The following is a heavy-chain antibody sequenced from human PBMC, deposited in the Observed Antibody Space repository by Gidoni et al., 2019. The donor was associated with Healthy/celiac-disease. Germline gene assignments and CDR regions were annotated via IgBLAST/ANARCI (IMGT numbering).Heavy chain of an antibody. CDR3: ASGGGPRLRWDAFDI. CDR1: GFTFSSYA. CDR2: ISYDGSNK. D-gene: IGHD4-17*01. J-gene: IGHJ3*02. Sequence: QVQLVESGGGVVQPGRSLRLSCAASGFTFSSYAMHWVRQAPGKGLEWVAVISYDGSNKYYADSVKGRFTISRDNSKNTLYLKMNSLRAEDTAVYYCASGGGPRLRWDAFDIWGQGTMVTVSS. V-gene: IGHV3-30-3*01.